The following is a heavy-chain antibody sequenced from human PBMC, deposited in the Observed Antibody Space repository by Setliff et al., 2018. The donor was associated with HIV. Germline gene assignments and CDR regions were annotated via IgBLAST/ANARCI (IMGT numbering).Heavy chain of an antibody. D-gene: IGHD5-12*01. J-gene: IGHJ6*03. CDR2: IYYSGRT. CDR3: ARGATLLPGYSDRWEYFYMDV. V-gene: IGHV4-39*07. Sequence: SETLSLTCTVSGGSIRSSSSYWGWIRQPPGKGLEWIGIIYYSGRTYYKPSLKSRVTISVDTSKNQFSLRLNSVTAADTAVYYCARGATLLPGYSDRWEYFYMDVWGKGTTVTVSS. CDR1: GGSIRSSSSY.